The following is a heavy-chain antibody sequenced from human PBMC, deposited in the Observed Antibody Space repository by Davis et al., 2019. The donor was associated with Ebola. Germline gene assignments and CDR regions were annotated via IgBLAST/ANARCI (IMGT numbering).Heavy chain of an antibody. CDR3: ARVSRDEADY. V-gene: IGHV4-59*01. CDR1: GGSISSYY. CDR2: IYYSGST. J-gene: IGHJ4*02. Sequence: PSETLSLTCTVSGGSISSYYWSWIRQPPGKGLEWIGYIYYSGSTNYNPSLKSRVTISVDTSKNQFSLKLSSVTAADTAVYYCARVSRDEADYWGQGTLVTVSS.